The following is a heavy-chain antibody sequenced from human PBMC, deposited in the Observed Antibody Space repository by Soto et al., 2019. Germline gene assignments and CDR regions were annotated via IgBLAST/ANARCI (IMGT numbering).Heavy chain of an antibody. CDR1: GGSISSSSYY. V-gene: IGHV4-39*01. J-gene: IGHJ4*02. CDR2: IYYSGST. D-gene: IGHD3-22*01. CDR3: ARLAYYYDSSGYYHFDY. Sequence: NPSETLSLTCTVSGGSISSSSYYWGWIRQPPGKGLEWIGSIYYSGSTYYNPSLKSRVTISVDTSKNQFSLKLSSVTAADTAVYYCARLAYYYDSSGYYHFDYWGQGTLVTVSS.